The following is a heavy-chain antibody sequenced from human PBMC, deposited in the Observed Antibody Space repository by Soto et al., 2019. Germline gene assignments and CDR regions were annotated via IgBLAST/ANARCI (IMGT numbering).Heavy chain of an antibody. CDR2: IYYSGST. CDR3: AGLPRAPTRRLFY. J-gene: IGHJ4*02. V-gene: IGHV4-39*01. CDR1: GGSISSSSYY. D-gene: IGHD2-15*01. Sequence: TSETLSLTCTVSGGSISSSSYYWGWIRQPPGKGLEWIGSIYYSGSTYYNPSLKSRVTISVDTSKNQFSLKLSSVTAADTAVYYCAGLPRAPTRRLFYWGQGTLVTVSS.